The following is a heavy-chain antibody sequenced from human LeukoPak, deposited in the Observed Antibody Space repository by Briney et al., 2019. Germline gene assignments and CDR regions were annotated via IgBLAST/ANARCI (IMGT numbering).Heavy chain of an antibody. CDR3: AKDYYGSGSYYNDAFDI. CDR1: GFTFSSYA. CDR2: ISGSGGST. V-gene: IGHV3-23*01. J-gene: IGHJ3*02. Sequence: GGSLRLSCAASGFTFSSYAMSWVRQAPGKGLEWVSAISGSGGSTYYADSVKGRFTISRDNSKNTLHLQMNSLRAEDTAVYYCAKDYYGSGSYYNDAFDIWGQGTMVTVSS. D-gene: IGHD3-10*01.